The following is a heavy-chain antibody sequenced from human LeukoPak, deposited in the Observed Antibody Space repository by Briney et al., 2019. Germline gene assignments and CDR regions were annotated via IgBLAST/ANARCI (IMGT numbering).Heavy chain of an antibody. CDR1: GGSFSGYY. J-gene: IGHJ4*02. CDR2: INHSGST. CDR3: ARVIAVAGTSDY. Sequence: SETLSLTCAVYGGSFSGYYWSWIRRPPGKGLEWIGEINHSGSTNYNPSLKSRVTISVDTSKNQFSLKLSSVTAADTAVYYCARVIAVAGTSDYWGQGTLVTVSS. D-gene: IGHD6-19*01. V-gene: IGHV4-34*01.